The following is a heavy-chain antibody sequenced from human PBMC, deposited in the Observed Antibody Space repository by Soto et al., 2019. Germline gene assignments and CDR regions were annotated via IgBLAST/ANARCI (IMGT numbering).Heavy chain of an antibody. J-gene: IGHJ1*01. Sequence: EVQLVESGGGLVQPGGSLRLSCAASGFTVSSNYMSWVRQAPGKGLEWVSVIYSGGSTYYADSVKGRFTISRDNSKNTLYLQMNSLRAEDTAVYYCARDLRLYDILTGFNWGQGTLVTVSS. CDR1: GFTVSSNY. V-gene: IGHV3-66*01. CDR3: ARDLRLYDILTGFN. CDR2: IYSGGST. D-gene: IGHD3-9*01.